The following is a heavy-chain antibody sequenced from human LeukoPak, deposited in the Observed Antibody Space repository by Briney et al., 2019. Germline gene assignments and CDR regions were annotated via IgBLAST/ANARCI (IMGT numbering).Heavy chain of an antibody. CDR3: ARVTMVRGVITRYNWFDP. V-gene: IGHV1-2*02. D-gene: IGHD3-10*01. J-gene: IGHJ5*02. CDR2: INPNSGGT. CDR1: GYTFTGYY. Sequence: ASVKVSCKASGYTFTGYYMHWVRQAPGQGLEWMGWINPNSGGTNYAQKFQGRVTMTRDTSISTAYMELSRLRSDDTAVYYCARVTMVRGVITRYNWFDPWGQGTLVTVPS.